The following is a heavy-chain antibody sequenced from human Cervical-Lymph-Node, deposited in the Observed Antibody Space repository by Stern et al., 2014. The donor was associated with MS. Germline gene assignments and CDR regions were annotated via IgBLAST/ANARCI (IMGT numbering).Heavy chain of an antibody. V-gene: IGHV2-5*02. CDR1: GFSLSTSGVG. D-gene: IGHD6-13*01. CDR3: AHRGPIGSSWYGVEAFDF. J-gene: IGHJ3*01. Sequence: QVTLRESGPTLVKPTQTLTLTCTFSGFSLSTSGVGVGWIRQPPGKALEWLALIYWDDDKRYSPSLKSRLTITKDTSKNQVVLTMTNMDPVDTATYYCAHRGPIGSSWYGVEAFDFWGQGTMVTVSS. CDR2: IYWDDDK.